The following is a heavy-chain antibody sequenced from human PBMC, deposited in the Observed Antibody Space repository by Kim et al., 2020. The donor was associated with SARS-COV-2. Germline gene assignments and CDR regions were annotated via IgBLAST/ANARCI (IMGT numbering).Heavy chain of an antibody. Sequence: THYARNFQDRVTLTRDTSTTTGSMELSSLRREDTAVYYCARELDQTLYFDLWGQGTLVTVSP. J-gene: IGHJ4*02. D-gene: IGHD2-2*01. CDR2: T. CDR3: ARELDQTLYFDL. V-gene: IGHV1-46*01.